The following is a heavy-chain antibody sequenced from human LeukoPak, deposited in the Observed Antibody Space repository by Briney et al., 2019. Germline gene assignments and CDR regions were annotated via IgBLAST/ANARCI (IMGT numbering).Heavy chain of an antibody. J-gene: IGHJ4*02. Sequence: GGSLRLSCAASGFTFSSYSMNWVRQAPGKGLEWVSYISTSGSTIYYADSVKGRFTISRDNSKNTLYLQMNSLRAEDTAVYYCTVVPAAMFHYWGQGALVTVSS. CDR1: GFTFSSYS. V-gene: IGHV3-48*01. CDR3: TVVPAAMFHY. D-gene: IGHD2-2*01. CDR2: ISTSGSTI.